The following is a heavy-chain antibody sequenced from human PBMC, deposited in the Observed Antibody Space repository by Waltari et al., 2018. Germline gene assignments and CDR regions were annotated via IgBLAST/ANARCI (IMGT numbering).Heavy chain of an antibody. CDR3: ASLYCGRDCYPR. CDR1: GFPFRDHW. V-gene: IGHV3-74*03. J-gene: IGHJ4*02. D-gene: IGHD2-21*01. Sequence: EVQLVESGGGLVQHGGSLRLSCAASGFPFRDHWMHWVRQDPGNGLVWVSGINADGTRISYADSVRGRFTVSRDNAKSTLYLQMNSLRAEDTALYYCASLYCGRDCYPRWGQGTLVTVSS. CDR2: INADGTRI.